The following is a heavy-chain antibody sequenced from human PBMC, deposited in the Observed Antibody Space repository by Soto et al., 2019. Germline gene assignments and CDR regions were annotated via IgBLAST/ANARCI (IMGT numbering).Heavy chain of an antibody. CDR3: ARVASLGYCSGGSCYGFLY. CDR1: GGTFSSYA. D-gene: IGHD2-15*01. V-gene: IGHV1-69*13. J-gene: IGHJ4*02. CDR2: IIPIFGTA. Sequence: ASVKVSCKASGGTFSSYAISWVRQAPGQGLEWMGGIIPIFGTANYAQKFQGRVTITADESTSTAYMEPSSLRSEDTAVYYCARVASLGYCSGGSCYGFLYRGQGTLVTVSS.